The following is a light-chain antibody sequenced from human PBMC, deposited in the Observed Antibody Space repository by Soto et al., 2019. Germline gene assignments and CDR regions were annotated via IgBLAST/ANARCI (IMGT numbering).Light chain of an antibody. J-gene: IGLJ2*01. V-gene: IGLV1-47*01. CDR3: AAWDDSLNGSLV. CDR2: RDS. CDR1: SSSIGSNY. Sequence: QTVVTQPPSASGTPGQRVTISCSESSSSIGSNYIYWYQQLPGTAPKLLIYRDSQRPSGVPDRFSGSKSGTSASLAISGLRSEDEADYYCAAWDDSLNGSLVFGGGTKLTVL.